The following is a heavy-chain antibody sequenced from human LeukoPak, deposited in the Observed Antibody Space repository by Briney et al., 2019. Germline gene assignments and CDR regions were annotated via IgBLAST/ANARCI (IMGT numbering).Heavy chain of an antibody. J-gene: IGHJ5*02. CDR3: ARSPDTVTTRWVWFDP. V-gene: IGHV3-21*01. Sequence: GGSLRLSCAASGFTFSSYSMNWVRQAPGKGLEWVSSISSSSSYIYYADSVKGRFTISRDNAKNSLYLQMNSLRAEDTAVYYCARSPDTVTTRWVWFDPWGQGTLVTVSS. CDR2: ISSSSSYI. CDR1: GFTFSSYS. D-gene: IGHD4-11*01.